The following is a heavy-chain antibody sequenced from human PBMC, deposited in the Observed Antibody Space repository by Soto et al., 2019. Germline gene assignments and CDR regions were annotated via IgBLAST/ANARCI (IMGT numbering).Heavy chain of an antibody. Sequence: QVQLVESGGGVVQPGRSLRLSCEGSGFTFSDYPMHWVRQAPGKGLEWVAVISYDGNYEYYPDSVKGRFTISRDNSNNTLHLQMDSLRAEDTAVYYCARDEYNYGFDYWGQGTLVTVSS. CDR2: ISYDGNYE. CDR1: GFTFSDYP. D-gene: IGHD5-18*01. V-gene: IGHV3-30-3*01. CDR3: ARDEYNYGFDY. J-gene: IGHJ4*02.